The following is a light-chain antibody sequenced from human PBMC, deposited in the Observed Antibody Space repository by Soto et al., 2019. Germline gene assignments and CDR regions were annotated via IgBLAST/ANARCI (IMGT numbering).Light chain of an antibody. CDR3: QQYNNWPPT. J-gene: IGKJ1*01. Sequence: EVVMTQSPATLSVSPGEGVTLCCRASQSVSSNLAWYQQKPGQAPRLLIYGASTRATGIPARFSGSGSGTECTLTISSLQSEDFAVYYCQQYNNWPPTLGQGTKVDIK. CDR2: GAS. V-gene: IGKV3-15*01. CDR1: QSVSSN.